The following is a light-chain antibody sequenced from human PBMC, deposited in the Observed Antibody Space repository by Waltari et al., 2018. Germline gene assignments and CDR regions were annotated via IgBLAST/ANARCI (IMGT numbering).Light chain of an antibody. CDR1: HSVSRSH. Sequence: EIVLTQSPGTLSLSPGQRATPPCRASHSVSRSHLAWYQQKPGQAPRLLIYGASSRATGIPDRFSGSGSGTDFTLTISRLEPEDFATYYCQQYNGYFTWAFGQGTKVEIK. CDR3: QQYNGYFTWA. V-gene: IGKV3-20*01. J-gene: IGKJ1*01. CDR2: GAS.